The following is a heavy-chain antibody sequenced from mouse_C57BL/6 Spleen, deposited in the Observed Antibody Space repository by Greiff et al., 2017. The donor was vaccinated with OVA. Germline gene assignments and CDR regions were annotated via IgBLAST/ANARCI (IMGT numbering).Heavy chain of an antibody. V-gene: IGHV2-9*01. CDR2: IWGGGST. J-gene: IGHJ4*01. CDR1: GFSLTSYG. Sequence: VKVVESGPGLVAPSQSLSITCTVSGFSLTSYGVDWVRQPPGKGLEWLGVIWGGGSTNYNSALMSRLSSSKDNSKSQVFLKMNSLQTDDTAMYYCASSMITKGYYAMDYWGQGTSVTVSS. D-gene: IGHD2-4*01. CDR3: ASSMITKGYYAMDY.